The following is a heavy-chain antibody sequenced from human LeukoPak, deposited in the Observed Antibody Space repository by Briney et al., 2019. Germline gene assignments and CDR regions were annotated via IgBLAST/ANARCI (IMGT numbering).Heavy chain of an antibody. J-gene: IGHJ4*02. D-gene: IGHD1-26*01. CDR2: ISSSSSTI. V-gene: IGHV3-48*01. CDR3: AKDSGSYYAGVGFDY. Sequence: GGSLRLSCAASGFTFSSYSMNWFRQAPGKGLEGVPYISSSSSTIYYADSVKGRFTISRDNAKNSLYLQMNSLRAEDTAVYYCAKDSGSYYAGVGFDYWGQGTLVTVSS. CDR1: GFTFSSYS.